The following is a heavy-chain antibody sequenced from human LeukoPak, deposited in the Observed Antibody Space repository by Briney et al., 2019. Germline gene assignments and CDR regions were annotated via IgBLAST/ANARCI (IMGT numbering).Heavy chain of an antibody. Sequence: GGSLRLSCAASGLSFRSFAMSWVRQCPARGLEWVSSIRGNCETFYADSVKGRFTLSSDSSRKTVYLHLNNLRVEDTAIYYCAKASWVWSNDAVRWGQGTLVTVSS. CDR1: GLSFRSFA. V-gene: IGHV3-23*01. D-gene: IGHD3-3*01. CDR2: IRGNCET. J-gene: IGHJ4*02. CDR3: AKASWVWSNDAVR.